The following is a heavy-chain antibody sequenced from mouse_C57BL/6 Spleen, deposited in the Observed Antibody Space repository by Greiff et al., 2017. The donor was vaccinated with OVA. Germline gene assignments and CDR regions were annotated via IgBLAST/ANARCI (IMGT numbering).Heavy chain of an antibody. Sequence: EVKVEESGGGLVKPGGSLKLSCAASGFTFSSYAMSWVRQTPEKRLEWVATISDGGSYTYYPDNVKGRFTISRDNAKNNLYLQMSHLKSEDTAMYYCAGYYDFDVWGTGTTVTVSS. V-gene: IGHV5-4*03. CDR2: ISDGGSYT. J-gene: IGHJ1*03. CDR3: AGYYDFDV. CDR1: GFTFSSYA. D-gene: IGHD2-3*01.